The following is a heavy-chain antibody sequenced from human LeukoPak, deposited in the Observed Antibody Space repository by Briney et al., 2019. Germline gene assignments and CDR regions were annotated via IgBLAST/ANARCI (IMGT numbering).Heavy chain of an antibody. J-gene: IGHJ4*02. D-gene: IGHD3-10*01. Sequence: RRSGPTLVNPTQALTLTCTFSGFSLSTSGMRVSWIRQPPGKALEWLARIDWDDDKFSSTSLKTRLTISKETSKNQVVLTMTNMDPVDTATYYCARTESGSGYDYWGQGTLVTVSS. CDR2: IDWDDDK. V-gene: IGHV2-70*17. CDR1: GFSLSTSGMR. CDR3: ARTESGSGYDY.